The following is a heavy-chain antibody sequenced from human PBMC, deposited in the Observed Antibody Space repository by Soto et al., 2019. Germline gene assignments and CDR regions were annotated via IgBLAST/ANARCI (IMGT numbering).Heavy chain of an antibody. D-gene: IGHD6-19*01. CDR3: ARLSSSGWYYFDY. CDR1: GFTFSSYA. CDR2: ISSNGGST. V-gene: IGHV3-64*01. Sequence: EVQLVESGGGLVQPGGSLRLSCAASGFTFSSYAMHWVRQAPGKGLEYVSAISSNGGSTYYANSVKGRFTISRDNSKNTLYLQMGSLRAEDMAVYYCARLSSSGWYYFDYWGQGTLVTVSS. J-gene: IGHJ4*02.